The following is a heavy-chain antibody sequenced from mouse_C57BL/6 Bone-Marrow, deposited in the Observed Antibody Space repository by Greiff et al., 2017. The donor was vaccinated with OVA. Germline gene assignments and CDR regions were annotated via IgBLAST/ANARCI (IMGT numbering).Heavy chain of an antibody. J-gene: IGHJ2*01. V-gene: IGHV1-50*01. CDR3: ARRGPYYYGDY. CDR1: GYTFTSYW. CDR2: IDPSDSYT. D-gene: IGHD1-1*01. Sequence: QVQLQQPGAELVKPGASVKLSCKASGYTFTSYWMQWVKQRPGQGLEWIGEIDPSDSYTNYNQKFKGKATLTVDTSSSTAYMQLSSLTSEDSAVYYCARRGPYYYGDYWGQGTTLTVSS.